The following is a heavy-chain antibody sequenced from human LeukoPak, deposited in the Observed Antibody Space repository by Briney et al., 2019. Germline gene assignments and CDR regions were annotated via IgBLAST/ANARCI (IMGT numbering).Heavy chain of an antibody. CDR2: INPNSGGT. D-gene: IGHD2-15*01. J-gene: IGHJ6*02. CDR1: GGTFSSYA. CDR3: ARVNDCSGGSCSHYYGMDV. Sequence: GSVKVSCKASGGTFSSYAISWVRQAPGQGLEWMGGINPNSGGTNYAQKFQGWVTMTRDTSISTAYMELSRLRSDDTAVYYCARVNDCSGGSCSHYYGMDVWGQGTTVTVSS. V-gene: IGHV1-2*04.